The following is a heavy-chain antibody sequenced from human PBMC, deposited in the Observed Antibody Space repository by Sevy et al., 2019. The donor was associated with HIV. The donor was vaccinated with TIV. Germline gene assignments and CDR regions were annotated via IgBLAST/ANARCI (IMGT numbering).Heavy chain of an antibody. CDR1: GFTFSNYG. CDR2: IWNAGSNK. CDR3: ARGGDFNDRSAKRDFDY. D-gene: IGHD3-22*01. Sequence: GGSLRLSCAASGFTFSNYGMHWVRQAPGKGLEWVAVIWNAGSNKYYADSVKGRFTISRDNSKNTLYLQMNSLRVEDTAVCFCARGGDFNDRSAKRDFDYWGQGTLVTVSS. J-gene: IGHJ4*02. V-gene: IGHV3-33*01.